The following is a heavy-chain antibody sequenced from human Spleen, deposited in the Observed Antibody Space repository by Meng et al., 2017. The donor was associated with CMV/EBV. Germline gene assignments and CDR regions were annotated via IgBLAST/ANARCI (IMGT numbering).Heavy chain of an antibody. D-gene: IGHD2-8*01. CDR2: VYYSGSS. J-gene: IGHJ4*02. CDR3: ARRGTNTELLDY. Sequence: TGSGDAISSSIYVWGWVRQPPGKGVEWIGSVYYSGSSWYTPSLRSRLTISVDTSKNQFSLKLSSVTAADTALYFCARRGTNTELLDYWGQGALVTVSS. V-gene: IGHV4-39*01. CDR1: GDAISSSIYV.